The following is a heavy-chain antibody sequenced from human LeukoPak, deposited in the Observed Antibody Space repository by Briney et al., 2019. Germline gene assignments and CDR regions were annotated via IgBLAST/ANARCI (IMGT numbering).Heavy chain of an antibody. J-gene: IGHJ4*03. V-gene: IGHV4-34*01. CDR2: INHRGDT. CDR3: ARGPTISETGYFDY. CDR1: GGSFSRYY. D-gene: IGHD1-1*01. Sequence: SESLSLTCAVYGGSFSRYYWSWIRQSPGKGLEWIAEINHRGDTNYNPSVKSRVTISVDTSKNQFSLKVTSLTAADTAVYFCARGPTISETGYFDYWGQGTLVTVSS.